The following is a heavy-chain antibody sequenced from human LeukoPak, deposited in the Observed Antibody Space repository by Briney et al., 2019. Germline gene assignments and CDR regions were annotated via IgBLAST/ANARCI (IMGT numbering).Heavy chain of an antibody. Sequence: GRSLRLSCAASGFTFSSYAMHWVRQALGKGLEWVAVISYDGSNKYYADSVKGRFTISRDNSKNTLYLQMNSLRAEDTAVYYCARDWLMMDVWGQGTTVTVSS. CDR2: ISYDGSNK. V-gene: IGHV3-30-3*01. J-gene: IGHJ6*02. D-gene: IGHD5-12*01. CDR3: ARDWLMMDV. CDR1: GFTFSSYA.